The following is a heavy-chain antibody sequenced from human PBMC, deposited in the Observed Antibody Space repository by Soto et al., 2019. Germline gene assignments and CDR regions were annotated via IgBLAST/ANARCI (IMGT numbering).Heavy chain of an antibody. V-gene: IGHV4-59*01. Sequence: PSETLSLTCTVSGGSISSYYWSWIRQPPGKGLEWIGYIYYSGSTNYNPSLKSRVTISVDTSKNQFSLKLSSVTAADTAVYYCASGGRYYEFDYWGQGTLVTVSS. CDR1: GGSISSYY. CDR3: ASGGRYYEFDY. CDR2: IYYSGST. J-gene: IGHJ4*02. D-gene: IGHD1-26*01.